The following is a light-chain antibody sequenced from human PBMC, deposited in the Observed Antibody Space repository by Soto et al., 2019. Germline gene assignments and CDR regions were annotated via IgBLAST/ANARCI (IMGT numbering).Light chain of an antibody. CDR3: SSYGGSNNLL. V-gene: IGLV2-8*01. CDR2: DVI. Sequence: QSALTQPPSASGSPGQSVTISCNGTSRDIGGYDFVSWYQQHPGKAPKLLIYDVIKRPSGVPDRFSGSKSGNTASLTVSGLQTDDEADYYCSSYGGSNNLLFGGGTQLTVL. CDR1: SRDIGGYDF. J-gene: IGLJ2*01.